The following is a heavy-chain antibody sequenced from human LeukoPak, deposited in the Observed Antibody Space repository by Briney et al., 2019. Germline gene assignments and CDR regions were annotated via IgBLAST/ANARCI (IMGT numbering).Heavy chain of an antibody. CDR1: GFTFSSYA. J-gene: IGHJ6*02. CDR3: ARDAAYYYGMDV. Sequence: GRSLRLSCAASGFTFSSYAMHWVRQAPGKGLEWVAVISYDGSNKYYADSVKGRFTISRDNSKNTLYLQMNSLRAEDTAVYYCARDAAYYYGMDVWGQGTTVTVSS. CDR2: ISYDGSNK. V-gene: IGHV3-30-3*01.